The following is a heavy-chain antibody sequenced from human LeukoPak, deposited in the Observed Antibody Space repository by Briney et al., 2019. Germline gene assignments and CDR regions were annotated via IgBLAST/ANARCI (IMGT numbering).Heavy chain of an antibody. V-gene: IGHV1-69*13. Sequence: GASVKVSCKASGGTFSSYASSWVRQAPGQGLEWMGGIIPIFGTANYAQKFQGRVTITADESTSTAYMELSSLRSEDTAVYYCARLGYCSSTSCSDYYYGMDVWGQGTTVTVSS. CDR1: GGTFSSYA. J-gene: IGHJ6*02. CDR2: IIPIFGTA. D-gene: IGHD2-2*01. CDR3: ARLGYCSSTSCSDYYYGMDV.